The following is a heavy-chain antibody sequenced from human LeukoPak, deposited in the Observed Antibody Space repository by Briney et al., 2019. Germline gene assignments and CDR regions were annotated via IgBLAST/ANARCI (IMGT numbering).Heavy chain of an antibody. Sequence: PGGSLRLSCAASGFTFSSYGMHWVRQAPGKGLEWVAVIWYDGSNKYYADSVKGRFTISRDNSKNTLYLQMNSLRVEDTAVYYCAREGRSLYCSGGTCYSFNWFDPWGQGTLVTVSS. D-gene: IGHD2-15*01. CDR1: GFTFSSYG. V-gene: IGHV3-33*01. CDR3: AREGRSLYCSGGTCYSFNWFDP. CDR2: IWYDGSNK. J-gene: IGHJ5*02.